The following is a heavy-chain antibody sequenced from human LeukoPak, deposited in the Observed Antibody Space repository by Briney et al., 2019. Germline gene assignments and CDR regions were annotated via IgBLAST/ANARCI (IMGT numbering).Heavy chain of an antibody. CDR1: GFTFSSYA. CDR3: AKDGYSLGPSFYYYYYGMDV. Sequence: PGGSLRLSCAASGFTFSSYAMSWVRQAPGKGLEWVSAISGSGGSTYYADSVKGRFTISRDNSKNTLYLQMNSLRAEDTAVYYCAKDGYSLGPSFYYYYYGMDVWGQGTTVTVSS. CDR2: ISGSGGST. V-gene: IGHV3-23*01. D-gene: IGHD5-12*01. J-gene: IGHJ6*02.